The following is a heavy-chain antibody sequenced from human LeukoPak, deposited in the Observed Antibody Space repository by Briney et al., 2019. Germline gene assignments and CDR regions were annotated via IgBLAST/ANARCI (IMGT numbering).Heavy chain of an antibody. Sequence: SETLSLTCAVSGGSISSSNWWSWVRQPPGKGLEWIGEIYHSRSTNYNPSLKSRVTISVDKSKNQFSLKLSSVTAADTAVYYCARVMEDSRRREPYFDYWGQGTLVTVSS. CDR3: ARVMEDSRRREPYFDY. CDR1: GGSISSSNW. D-gene: IGHD1-26*01. V-gene: IGHV4-4*02. CDR2: IYHSRST. J-gene: IGHJ4*02.